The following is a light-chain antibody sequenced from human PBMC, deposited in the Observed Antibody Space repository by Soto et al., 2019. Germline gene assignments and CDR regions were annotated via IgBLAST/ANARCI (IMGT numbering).Light chain of an antibody. CDR3: QQYGSSPYT. CDR1: QSVRNSY. J-gene: IGKJ2*01. Sequence: EILLTQSPGTLSLSPGERATLSCRASQSVRNSYLAWYQQKPGQAPRLLIYGASGRTTGIPDRFSGSGSGTDFTLTISRLEPEDFAVYYCQQYGSSPYTFGQGTKLEI. V-gene: IGKV3-20*01. CDR2: GAS.